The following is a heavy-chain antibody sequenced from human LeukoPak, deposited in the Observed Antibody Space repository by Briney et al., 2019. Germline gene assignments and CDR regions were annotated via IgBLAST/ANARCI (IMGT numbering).Heavy chain of an antibody. J-gene: IGHJ6*02. V-gene: IGHV4-59*12. CDR1: GGSISNYY. D-gene: IGHD4-17*01. CDR2: IYYSGTT. CDR3: AREDPQTTVPEGMDV. Sequence: SETLSLTCTVSGGSISNYYWSWIRQSPGKALEWIGYIYYSGTTNSNPSLKSRVTISVDTSKNQFSLQLRSVTAADTAVYYCAREDPQTTVPEGMDVWGQGTTVIVSS.